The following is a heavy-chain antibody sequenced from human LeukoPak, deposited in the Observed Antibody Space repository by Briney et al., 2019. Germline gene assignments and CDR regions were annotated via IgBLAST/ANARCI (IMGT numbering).Heavy chain of an antibody. D-gene: IGHD3-22*01. CDR1: GGSISSSSYY. CDR2: IYYSGST. Sequence: SETLSLTCTVSGGSISSSSYYWGWIRQPPGKELEWIGSIYYSGSTYYNPSLKSRVTISVDTSKNQFSLKLSSVTAADTAVYYCARHEAYYYDSSGYPSIGYFDYWGQGTLVTVSS. J-gene: IGHJ4*02. V-gene: IGHV4-39*01. CDR3: ARHEAYYYDSSGYPSIGYFDY.